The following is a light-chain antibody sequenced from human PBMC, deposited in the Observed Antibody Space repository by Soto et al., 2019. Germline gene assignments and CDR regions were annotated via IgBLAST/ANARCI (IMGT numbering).Light chain of an antibody. V-gene: IGLV1-44*01. CDR1: SSNIGRNT. Sequence: QSVLTQPPSASGTPGQRVTISCSGSSSNIGRNTVNWYQQLPGTAPKLLIYSDNQRPSGVPDRFSGSKSGTSASLAISGLQSEDETHYYCATWDDSLHGPVFSGGTKLTVL. CDR3: ATWDDSLHGPV. CDR2: SDN. J-gene: IGLJ3*02.